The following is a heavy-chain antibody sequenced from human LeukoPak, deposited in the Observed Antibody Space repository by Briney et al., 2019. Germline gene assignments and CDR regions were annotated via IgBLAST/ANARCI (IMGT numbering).Heavy chain of an antibody. J-gene: IGHJ3*01. Sequence: GGSLRLSCAASGFVFSSYRLHWVRQAPGKGPVWVSHIDGDGSDTDYADSVKGRFTISRDNAKKTLYLQMNSLRAEDTAVYYCATDLYVAYYDILIGSPNALDVWGQGTMVTVSS. CDR3: ATDLYVAYYDILIGSPNALDV. V-gene: IGHV3-74*01. D-gene: IGHD3-9*01. CDR1: GFVFSSYR. CDR2: IDGDGSDT.